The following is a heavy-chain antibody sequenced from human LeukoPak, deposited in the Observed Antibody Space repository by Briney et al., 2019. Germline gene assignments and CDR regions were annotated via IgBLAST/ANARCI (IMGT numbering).Heavy chain of an antibody. CDR1: VFTFSSYS. Sequence: GGSLRLSCAASVFTFSSYSMNWVRAAPGKGREWVSSISSSSSYIYYADSVKGRFTISRDNAKNSLYLQMNSLGAEDTAVYYCARARLPQKDIVVVPAAVDPWGQGTLVTVSS. CDR2: ISSSSSYI. J-gene: IGHJ5*02. CDR3: ARARLPQKDIVVVPAAVDP. D-gene: IGHD2-2*01. V-gene: IGHV3-21*01.